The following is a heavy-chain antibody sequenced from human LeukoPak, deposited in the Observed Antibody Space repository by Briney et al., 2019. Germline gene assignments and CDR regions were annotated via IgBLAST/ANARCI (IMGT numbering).Heavy chain of an antibody. V-gene: IGHV1-8*01. CDR2: MNPNSGNT. J-gene: IGHJ4*02. D-gene: IGHD3-22*01. Sequence: ASVKVSCKASGYTFTSYDINWVRQATGQGLEWMGWMNPNSGNTGYAQKFQGRVTITADKSTSTAYMELSSLRSEDTAVYYCARCSSGYCLDYWGQGTLVTVSS. CDR3: ARCSSGYCLDY. CDR1: GYTFTSYD.